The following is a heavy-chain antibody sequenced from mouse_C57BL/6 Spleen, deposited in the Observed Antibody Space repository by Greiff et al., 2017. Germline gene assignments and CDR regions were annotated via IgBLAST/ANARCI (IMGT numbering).Heavy chain of an antibody. V-gene: IGHV1-50*01. CDR2: IDPSDSYT. CDR1: GYTFTSYW. J-gene: IGHJ4*01. D-gene: IGHD1-1*01. Sequence: QVHVKQPGAELVKPGASVKLSCKASGYTFTSYWMQWVKQRPGQGLEWIGEIDPSDSYTNYNQKFKGKATLTVDTSSSTAYMQLSSLTSEDSAVYYCARGYGSSPSYAMDYWGQGTSVTVSS. CDR3: ARGYGSSPSYAMDY.